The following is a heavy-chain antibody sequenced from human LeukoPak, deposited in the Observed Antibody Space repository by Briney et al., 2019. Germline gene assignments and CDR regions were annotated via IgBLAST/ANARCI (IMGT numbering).Heavy chain of an antibody. CDR2: ISSSSTYI. V-gene: IGHV3-21*06. J-gene: IGHJ4*02. CDR3: ARDRDFDY. Sequence: GGSLRLSRAASGFTFSSYWMNWVRQAPGKGLEWVSSISSSSTYIYYADSVKGRFTISRDNAKNSLYLQMSSLSAEDTAVYYCARDRDFDYWGQGTLVTVSS. CDR1: GFTFSSYW.